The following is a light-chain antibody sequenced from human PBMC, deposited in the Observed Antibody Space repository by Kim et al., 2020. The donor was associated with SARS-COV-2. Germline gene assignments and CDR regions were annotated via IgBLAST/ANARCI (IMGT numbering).Light chain of an antibody. V-gene: IGKV1-27*01. Sequence: DIQMTQSPSSLSASVGDRVTITCRASRGISNYLAWYQQRPGKVPKLLIYAASTLQSGVPSRFSGGGSGTDFTLAISSLQPEDVATYYCQDYNSVPLTFGGGTKVDIK. CDR1: RGISNY. J-gene: IGKJ4*01. CDR3: QDYNSVPLT. CDR2: AAS.